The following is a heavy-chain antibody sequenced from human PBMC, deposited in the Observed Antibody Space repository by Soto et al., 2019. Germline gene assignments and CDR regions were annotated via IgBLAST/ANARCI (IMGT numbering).Heavy chain of an antibody. V-gene: IGHV4-34*01. CDR2: VNQSGST. CDR1: GGSFNGYY. Sequence: QVQLQQWGAGLLKPSETLSLTCAVSGGSFNGYYWSWIRQSPGKGLGWIGEVNQSGSTNYSPSLKSRVTISVDTSKDQFSLKRTSVTAADTAVYYCARGWTQGRSAYYGDYWSQGTLVIVSS. J-gene: IGHJ4*02. CDR3: ARGWTQGRSAYYGDY. D-gene: IGHD3-3*01.